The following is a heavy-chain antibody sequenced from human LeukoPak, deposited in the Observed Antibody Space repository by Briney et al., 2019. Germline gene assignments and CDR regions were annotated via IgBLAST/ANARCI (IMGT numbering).Heavy chain of an antibody. D-gene: IGHD3-10*01. CDR2: ISYDGSNK. CDR1: GFTFSSYD. CDR3: AKDGNYYGSRSYPPADN. Sequence: GRSLRLSCAASGFTFSSYDMHWVRQAPGKGLEWVAVISYDGSNKYYADSVKGRFTVSRDNSKNTLYLQMNSLRGEDTAVYYCAKDGNYYGSRSYPPADNWGQGTLVTVSS. J-gene: IGHJ4*02. V-gene: IGHV3-30*18.